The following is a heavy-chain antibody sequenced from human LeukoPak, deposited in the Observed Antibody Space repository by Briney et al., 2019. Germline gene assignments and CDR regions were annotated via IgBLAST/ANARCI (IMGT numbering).Heavy chain of an antibody. J-gene: IGHJ4*02. V-gene: IGHV3-23*01. CDR3: ARMAWDGDYVDGY. CDR2: ISGSGGNT. CDR1: GFTFATYA. D-gene: IGHD4-17*01. Sequence: GGSLRLSCAASGFTFATYAMSWVRQAPGKGLEWVSAISGSGGNTYYADSVKGRFTLSRDNSKNTLCLQMNSLRAEDTAVYYCARMAWDGDYVDGYWGQGTLVTVSS.